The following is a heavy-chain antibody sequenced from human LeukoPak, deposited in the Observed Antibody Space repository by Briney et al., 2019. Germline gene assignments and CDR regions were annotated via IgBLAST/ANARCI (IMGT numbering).Heavy chain of an antibody. CDR3: ARVWGDVVVVAAMRGGLDY. Sequence: SGGSLRLSCAASGFTFSSYSMNWVRQAPGKGLEWVSSISSSSSYIYYADSVKGRFTISRDNAKNSLYLQMNSLRAEDTAVYYCARVWGDVVVVAAMRGGLDYWGQGTLVTVSS. J-gene: IGHJ4*02. CDR1: GFTFSSYS. V-gene: IGHV3-21*01. CDR2: ISSSSSYI. D-gene: IGHD2-15*01.